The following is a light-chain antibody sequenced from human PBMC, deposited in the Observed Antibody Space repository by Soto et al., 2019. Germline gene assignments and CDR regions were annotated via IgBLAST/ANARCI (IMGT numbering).Light chain of an antibody. CDR2: DAS. J-gene: IGKJ1*01. Sequence: DIQMTQSPSTLSASVGDRVTIPCRASQSISSCLAWYQQKQGKAPKXLIYDASSLESGVPSRFSGSGAGTEFTLTISSLQPDDFATYYCQQYNSYSGTFGQGTKVDIK. V-gene: IGKV1-5*01. CDR1: QSISSC. CDR3: QQYNSYSGT.